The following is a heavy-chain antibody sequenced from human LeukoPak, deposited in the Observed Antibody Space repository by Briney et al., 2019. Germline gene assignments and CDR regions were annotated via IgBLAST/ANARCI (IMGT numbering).Heavy chain of an antibody. CDR3: ARDAYGEGDIVVVPAAIPVFWFDP. D-gene: IGHD2-2*02. Sequence: SVKVSCKASGGTFSSYAISWVRQAPGQGLEWMGRIIPILGIANYAQKFQGRVTITADKPTSTAYMELSSLRSEDTAVYYCARDAYGEGDIVVVPAAIPVFWFDPWGQGTLVTVSS. CDR2: IIPILGIA. CDR1: GGTFSSYA. V-gene: IGHV1-69*04. J-gene: IGHJ5*02.